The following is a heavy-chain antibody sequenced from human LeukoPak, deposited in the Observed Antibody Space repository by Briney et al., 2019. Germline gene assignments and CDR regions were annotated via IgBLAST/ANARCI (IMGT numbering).Heavy chain of an antibody. Sequence: GASVKVSCKASGGTFSSYAIRWVRQAPGQGLEWMGWMNPNSGNTGYAQKFQGRVTMTRNTSISTAYMELSSLRSEDTAVYYCARGRGKVDPWGQGTLVTVSS. J-gene: IGHJ5*02. V-gene: IGHV1-8*02. CDR1: GGTFSSYA. CDR2: MNPNSGNT. CDR3: ARGRGKVDP.